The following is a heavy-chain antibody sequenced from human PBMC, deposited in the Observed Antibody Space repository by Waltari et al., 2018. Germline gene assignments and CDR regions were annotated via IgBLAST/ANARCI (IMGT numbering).Heavy chain of an antibody. CDR2: INPNSGGK. CDR1: GYTFTGYY. Sequence: VQLVQSGAEVKKPGASVKVSCKASGYTFTGYYMHWVRQAPGKGLEWMGRINPNSGGKNYEQKFQGRVTRTRDTSISTAYMELSRLRSDDTAVYYCARRAGDWNYEDYWGQGTLVTVSS. CDR3: ARRAGDWNYEDY. V-gene: IGHV1-2*06. J-gene: IGHJ4*02. D-gene: IGHD1-7*01.